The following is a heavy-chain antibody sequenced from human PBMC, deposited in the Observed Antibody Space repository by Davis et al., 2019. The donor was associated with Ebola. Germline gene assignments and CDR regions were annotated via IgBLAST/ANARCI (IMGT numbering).Heavy chain of an antibody. J-gene: IGHJ5*02. CDR3: AKDSGWQMSP. D-gene: IGHD6-19*01. V-gene: IGHV3-7*01. Sequence: PGGSLRLSCAASGFTFGDYWMTWVRQAPGKGLEWVGKIKYDGSDKYYVDSVKGRFTISRDNAKNSLYLQMNSLKVEDTAIYYCAKDSGWQMSPWGQGTLVIVSS. CDR2: IKYDGSDK. CDR1: GFTFGDYW.